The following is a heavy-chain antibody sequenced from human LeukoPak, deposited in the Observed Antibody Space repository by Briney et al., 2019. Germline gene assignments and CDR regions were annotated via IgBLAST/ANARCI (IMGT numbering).Heavy chain of an antibody. J-gene: IGHJ4*02. CDR1: GGSFSGYY. CDR2: INHSGST. CDR3: AMDFSGSTTMTFDC. D-gene: IGHD3-10*01. Sequence: TETLSLTCAVYGGSFSGYYWSWIRQPPGKGLEWIGEINHSGSTNYNPSLKSRVTISVDTSKNQFSLKLSSVTAADTAVYYCAMDFSGSTTMTFDCWGQGTLATVSS. V-gene: IGHV4-34*01.